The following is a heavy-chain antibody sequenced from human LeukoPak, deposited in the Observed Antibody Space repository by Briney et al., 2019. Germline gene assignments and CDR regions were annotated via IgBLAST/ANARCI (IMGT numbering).Heavy chain of an antibody. CDR3: ARPKDSGDSVVAFDS. Sequence: PGGSLRLSCAASGLTFSSYWMHGVRQAPGKGLVWVSRINKGGSSTTYAGARKGRFTISRDNAENTLYRQLSRLRGEDTAVYYCARPKDSGDSVVAFDSWGQGTLVTVSS. CDR2: INKGGSST. J-gene: IGHJ4*02. CDR1: GLTFSSYW. D-gene: IGHD4-17*01. V-gene: IGHV3-74*01.